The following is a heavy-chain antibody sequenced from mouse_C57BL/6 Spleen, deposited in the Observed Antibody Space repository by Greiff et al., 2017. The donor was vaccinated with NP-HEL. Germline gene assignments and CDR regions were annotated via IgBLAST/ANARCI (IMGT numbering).Heavy chain of an antibody. Sequence: VQRVESGAELVRPGASVTLSCKASGYTFTDYEMHWVKQTPVHGLEWIGAIDPETGGTAYNQKFKGKAILTADKSSSTAYMELRSLTSEDSAVYYCTSVGYFDVWGTGTTVTVSS. V-gene: IGHV1-15*01. CDR2: IDPETGGT. CDR3: TSVGYFDV. J-gene: IGHJ1*03. CDR1: GYTFTDYE.